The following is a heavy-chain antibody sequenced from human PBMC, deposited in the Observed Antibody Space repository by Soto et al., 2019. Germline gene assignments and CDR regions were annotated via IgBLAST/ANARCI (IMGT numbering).Heavy chain of an antibody. V-gene: IGHV3-23*01. CDR2: ISGSGGTT. CDR1: GFTFSSYA. D-gene: IGHD2-2*01. CDR3: AKHETSPDFYYYYGVDV. J-gene: IGHJ6*02. Sequence: GSLRLSCAGSGFTFSSYAMSWVRQAPGMGLEWVATISGSGGTTYSADSVKGRFTISRDNSKNSLYLQMNSLRAEDTAVYYCAKHETSPDFYYYYGVDVWGQGTTVTVSS.